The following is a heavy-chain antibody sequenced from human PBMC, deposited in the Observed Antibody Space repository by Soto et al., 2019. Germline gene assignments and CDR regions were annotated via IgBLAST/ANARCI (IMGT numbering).Heavy chain of an antibody. CDR1: GYSISSGYY. J-gene: IGHJ4*02. CDR2: IYRSGIT. V-gene: IGHV4-38-2*01. CDR3: ARGRGYVWGSYRFLDY. Sequence: SETLSLTCAVSGYSISSGYYWGWIRQPAGKGLEWIVSIYRSGITYYNPSLKSRVTISVDTSKNQFSLKLSSVTAADTAVYYCARGRGYVWGSYRFLDYWAQGTMVTVSS. D-gene: IGHD3-16*02.